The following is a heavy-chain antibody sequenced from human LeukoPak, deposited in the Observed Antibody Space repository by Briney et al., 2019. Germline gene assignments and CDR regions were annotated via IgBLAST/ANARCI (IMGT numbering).Heavy chain of an antibody. CDR2: ISGSGGST. J-gene: IGHJ4*02. V-gene: IGHV3-23*01. Sequence: GGSLRLSCAAFGFTFSSYAMSWVRQAPGKGLEWVSAISGSGGSTYYADSVKGRFTISRDNSKNTLYLQMNSLRTEDTAVYYCAKATVAATPYYFDYWGQGTLVTVSS. CDR1: GFTFSSYA. D-gene: IGHD2-15*01. CDR3: AKATVAATPYYFDY.